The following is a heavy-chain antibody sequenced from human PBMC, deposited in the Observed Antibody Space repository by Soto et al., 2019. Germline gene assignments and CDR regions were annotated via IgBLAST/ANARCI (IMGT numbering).Heavy chain of an antibody. V-gene: IGHV2-70*01. D-gene: IGHD6-19*01. CDR2: IDWDGDK. Sequence: SGPTMLTPTQTLTLTCTFSGFSLSTSRMCVSWIRQPPGKALEWLALIDWDGDKYYNTSLKTRLTISKDTSKNQVVLTMTNMEPVDTGEYYGARIVRSLDSSGPLGYWVQGTLVTVSS. J-gene: IGHJ4*02. CDR3: ARIVRSLDSSGPLGY. CDR1: GFSLSTSRMC.